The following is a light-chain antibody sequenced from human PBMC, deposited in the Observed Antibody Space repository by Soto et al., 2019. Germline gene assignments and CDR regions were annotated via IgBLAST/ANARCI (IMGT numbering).Light chain of an antibody. CDR3: CSYAGRYTYV. CDR2: RDG. CDR1: TSNIGSHY. J-gene: IGLJ1*01. V-gene: IGLV1-47*01. Sequence: QSVLTQPPSASGTPGQSLTISCSGSTSNIGSHYVYWYQHLPGTAPKVLIVRDGQRPSGVPDRFFGSKSGTSASLTISGLQTEDEADYYCCSYAGRYTYVFGTGTKLTVL.